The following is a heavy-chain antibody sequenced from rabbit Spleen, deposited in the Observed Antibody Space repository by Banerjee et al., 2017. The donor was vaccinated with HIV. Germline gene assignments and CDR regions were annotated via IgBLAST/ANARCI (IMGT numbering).Heavy chain of an antibody. D-gene: IGHD3-1*01. CDR2: VAGSGGNT. CDR1: GFSFSSDYY. CDR3: ARADDDNYWAPGL. Sequence: QSLEESGGDLVKPGASLTLTCTASGFSFSSDYYMCWVRQAPGKGLEWIACVAGSGGNTYYASWAKGRFTISKTSSTTVTLQMTSLTAADTATYFCARADDDNYWAPGLWGPGTLVTVS. V-gene: IGHV1S40*01. J-gene: IGHJ4*01.